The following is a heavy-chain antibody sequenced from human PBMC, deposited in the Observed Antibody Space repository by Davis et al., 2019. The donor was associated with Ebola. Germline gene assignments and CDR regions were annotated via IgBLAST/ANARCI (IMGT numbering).Heavy chain of an antibody. V-gene: IGHV4-61*01. J-gene: IGHJ4*02. CDR1: GGSVSSGSYY. D-gene: IGHD1-26*01. CDR2: IYYSGST. Sequence: MPSETLSLTCTVSGGSVSSGSYYWSWIRQPPGKGLEWIGHIYYSGSTNYNPSLKSRVTISVDTSKNQFSLKLSSVTAADTAVYYCAISNLWEVDSWGQGSLVTVSS. CDR3: AISNLWEVDS.